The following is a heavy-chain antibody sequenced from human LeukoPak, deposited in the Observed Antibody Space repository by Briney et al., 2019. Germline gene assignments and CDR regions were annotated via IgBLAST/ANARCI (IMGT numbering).Heavy chain of an antibody. Sequence: PSETRSLTCTVSAGSINNYYWSWIRQPPGKGLEWIGYIYYSGSTNYNPSLKSRVTISVDTSKKQVSLNLSSVTAADTAVYYCARVAARYVGMDVWGQGTTVTVSS. CDR2: IYYSGST. CDR3: ARVAARYVGMDV. CDR1: AGSINNYY. V-gene: IGHV4-59*01. J-gene: IGHJ6*02. D-gene: IGHD6-6*01.